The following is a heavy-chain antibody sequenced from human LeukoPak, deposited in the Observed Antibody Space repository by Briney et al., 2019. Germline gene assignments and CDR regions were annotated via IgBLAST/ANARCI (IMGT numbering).Heavy chain of an antibody. CDR1: GGSISSYY. CDR2: IYTSGST. D-gene: IGHD3-10*01. CDR3: ARGIYGLFDY. Sequence: PSETLSLTCTVSGGSISSYYWSWIRQPAGKGLGWIGRIYTSGSTNYNPSLKSRVTMSVDTSKNQFSLKLSSVTAADTAVYYCARGIYGLFDYWGQGTLVTVSS. J-gene: IGHJ4*02. V-gene: IGHV4-4*07.